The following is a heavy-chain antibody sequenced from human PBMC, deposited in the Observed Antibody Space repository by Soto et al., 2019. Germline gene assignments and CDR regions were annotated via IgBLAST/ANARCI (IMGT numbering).Heavy chain of an antibody. CDR1: GGSISGGVSY. CDR3: AREITLFGVDGGV. J-gene: IGHJ6*02. D-gene: IGHD3-3*01. Sequence: QVQLQESGPGLVKPSQTLSLICTVSGGSISGGVSYWSWIRQSPGKGLEWIGYISSSGNSYYNPSLQSRVNISVDTSKAQFSLKLSSVTAADTAVYYCAREITLFGVDGGVWGLGTTVTVSS. V-gene: IGHV4-30-4*01. CDR2: ISSSGNS.